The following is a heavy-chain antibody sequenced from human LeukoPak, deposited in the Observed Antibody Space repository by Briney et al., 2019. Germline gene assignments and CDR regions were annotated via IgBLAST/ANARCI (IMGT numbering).Heavy chain of an antibody. CDR1: GYTLNELS. J-gene: IGHJ3*02. V-gene: IGHV1-24*01. Sequence: GASVKVSCKVSGYTLNELSLHWVRQAPGKGLEWMGGFDPEDGETIYAQKFQGRVTMTEDTSTDTAYMELSSLRSEDTAVYYCATSLRSLGRLGAFDIWGQGTMVTVSS. CDR2: FDPEDGET. CDR3: ATSLRSLGRLGAFDI. D-gene: IGHD5-12*01.